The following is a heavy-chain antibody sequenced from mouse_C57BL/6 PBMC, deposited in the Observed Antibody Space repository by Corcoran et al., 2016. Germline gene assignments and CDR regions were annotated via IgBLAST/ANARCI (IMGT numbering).Heavy chain of an antibody. V-gene: IGHV9-3*01. CDR3: ARSASMDY. J-gene: IGHJ4*01. Sequence: QIQLVQSGPELKKPGETVKISCKASGYTFTTYGMSWVKQAPGKGLKWMGWINTYSGVPTYADDFKGRFAFSLETSASTAYLQINNLKNEDTATYVCARSASMDYWGQGTSVTVSS. CDR1: GYTFTTYG. CDR2: INTYSGVP.